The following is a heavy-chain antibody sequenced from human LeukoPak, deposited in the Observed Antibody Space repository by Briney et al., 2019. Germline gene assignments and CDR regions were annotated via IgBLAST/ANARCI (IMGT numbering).Heavy chain of an antibody. Sequence: GGSLRLSCEASGFTFSSYWMHWVRQTPGKGLMWVARIKSDGSTIYADSVQGRFTISRDNAKNSLYLQMNSLRAEDTAVYYCAELGITMIGGVWGKGTTVTISS. CDR1: GFTFSSYW. CDR2: IKSDGST. D-gene: IGHD3-10*02. J-gene: IGHJ6*04. CDR3: AELGITMIGGV. V-gene: IGHV3-74*01.